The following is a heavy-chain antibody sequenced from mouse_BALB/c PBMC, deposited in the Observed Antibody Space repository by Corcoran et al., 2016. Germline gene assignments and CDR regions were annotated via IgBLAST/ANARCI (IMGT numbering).Heavy chain of an antibody. CDR3: ASIYYDYAWFAY. CDR2: IDPENGNT. V-gene: IGHV14-1*02. D-gene: IGHD2-4*01. J-gene: IGHJ3*01. CDR1: GFNIKDYY. Sequence: EVQLQQSGAELGRPGALVKVSCKASGFNIKDYYMNGVKQRPEQGLEWLGWIDPENGNTIYDPKFQGKASITADTSSNTAYLQLSSLTSEDTAVYYCASIYYDYAWFAYWGQGTLVTVSA.